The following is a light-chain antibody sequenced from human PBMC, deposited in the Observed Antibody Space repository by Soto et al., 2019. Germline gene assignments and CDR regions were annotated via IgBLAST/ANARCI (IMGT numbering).Light chain of an antibody. V-gene: IGLV2-14*01. CDR1: SSDVGGYNY. Sequence: QSVLTQPASVSGSPGQSITISCTRTSSDVGGYNYVSWYQQHPGKAPKLMIYDVSNRPSGVSNRFSGSKSGNTASLTISGLQAEDEADYYCSSYTSGSTVVFGGGTKLTVL. CDR2: DVS. CDR3: SSYTSGSTVV. J-gene: IGLJ2*01.